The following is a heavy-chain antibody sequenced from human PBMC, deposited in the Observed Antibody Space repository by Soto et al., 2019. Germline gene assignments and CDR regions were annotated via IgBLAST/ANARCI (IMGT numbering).Heavy chain of an antibody. CDR2: IIPIFGTA. D-gene: IGHD4-4*01. CDR3: ARGARSNFIDY. CDR1: GGTFSSYA. V-gene: IGHV1-69*06. Sequence: KVSCKASGGTFSSYATSWVRQAPGQGLEWMGGIIPIFGTANYAQKFQGRVTITADKSTSTAYMELSSLRSEDTAVYYCARGARSNFIDYWGQGTLVTVSS. J-gene: IGHJ4*02.